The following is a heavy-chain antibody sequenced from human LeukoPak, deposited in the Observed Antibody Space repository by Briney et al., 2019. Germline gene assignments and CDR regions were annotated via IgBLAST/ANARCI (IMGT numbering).Heavy chain of an antibody. CDR1: GGTFSSYA. D-gene: IGHD2-2*03. Sequence: GSSVKVSCKASGGTFSSYAISWVRQAPGQGLEWMGGIIPIFGTVNYAQKFQGRVTITADESTSTAYMELSSLRSEDTAVYYCARDPGYCSSTSCYDLDYWGQGTLVTVSS. CDR3: ARDPGYCSSTSCYDLDY. CDR2: IIPIFGTV. J-gene: IGHJ4*02. V-gene: IGHV1-69*01.